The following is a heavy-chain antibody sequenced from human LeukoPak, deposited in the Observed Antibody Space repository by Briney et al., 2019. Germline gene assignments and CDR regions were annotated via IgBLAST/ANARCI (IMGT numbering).Heavy chain of an antibody. V-gene: IGHV1-18*04. J-gene: IGHJ6*04. CDR2: ISAYNGNT. CDR1: GYTFTSYG. Sequence: ASVKVSCKASGYTFTSYGISWVRQAPGQGLEWMGWISAYNGNTNYAQKLQGRVTMTTDTSTSTAYMELRSLRSDDTAVYDCARDGVVVAADYYYYGMDVWGKGTTVTVSS. CDR3: ARDGVVVAADYYYYGMDV. D-gene: IGHD2-15*01.